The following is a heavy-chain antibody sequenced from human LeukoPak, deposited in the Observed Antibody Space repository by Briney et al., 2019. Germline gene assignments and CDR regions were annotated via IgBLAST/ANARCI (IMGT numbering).Heavy chain of an antibody. D-gene: IGHD3-10*01. J-gene: IGHJ4*02. V-gene: IGHV3-21*01. CDR1: GFTFSSYT. CDR3: ARGSTLVRGLNFWSPDY. Sequence: GGSLRLSCAASGFTFSSYTMNWVRQAPGKGLEWVSSISSSSYYIYYADSVKGRFTISRDNAKNSLCLQMNSLRAEDTAVYYCARGSTLVRGLNFWSPDYWGQGTLVTVSS. CDR2: ISSSSYYI.